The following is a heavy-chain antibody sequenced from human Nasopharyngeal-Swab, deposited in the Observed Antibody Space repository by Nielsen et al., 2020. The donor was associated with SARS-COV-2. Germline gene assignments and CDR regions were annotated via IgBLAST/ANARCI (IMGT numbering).Heavy chain of an antibody. J-gene: IGHJ3*02. CDR1: GCTFSSHA. CDR2: IYSGGSST. CDR3: AKDLDYYDSSGYYGNAFDI. V-gene: IGHV3-23*03. Sequence: GGALRLSCAASGCTFSSHAMRWVRKATGTGVEWRSVIYSGGSSTYYADSVKGRFTLSRDNSQNTLYLQMNSLRAEDTALYYCAKDLDYYDSSGYYGNAFDIWGQGTMVTVSS. D-gene: IGHD3-22*01.